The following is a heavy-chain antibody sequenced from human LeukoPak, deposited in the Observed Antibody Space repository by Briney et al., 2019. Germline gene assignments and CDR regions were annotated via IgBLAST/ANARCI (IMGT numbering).Heavy chain of an antibody. D-gene: IGHD5-24*01. V-gene: IGHV4-34*01. CDR2: INHSGST. CDR1: GGSFSGFH. CDR3: ARGRDDYNFAY. Sequence: SETLSLTCAVYGGSFSGFHWTWIRQPPGKGLEWIGEINHSGSTNYNPSLRSRVSISVDTSKNQFSLKLFSVTAADTAVYYCARGRDDYNFAYWGQGTLVTVSS. J-gene: IGHJ4*02.